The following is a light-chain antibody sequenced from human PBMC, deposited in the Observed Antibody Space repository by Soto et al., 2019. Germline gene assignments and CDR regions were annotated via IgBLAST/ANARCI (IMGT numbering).Light chain of an antibody. CDR1: SSNIGSNY. V-gene: IGLV1-47*01. J-gene: IGLJ1*01. CDR2: RNN. CDR3: SAWDDSLSGYV. Sequence: QSVLTQPPSASGTPGQRVTISCSGSSSNIGSNYVYWYQQLPGTAPKIIIYRNNQRPSGVPDRISGSKSDTSASLAISGLRSEDEADYYCSAWDDSLSGYVFGTGTKLTVL.